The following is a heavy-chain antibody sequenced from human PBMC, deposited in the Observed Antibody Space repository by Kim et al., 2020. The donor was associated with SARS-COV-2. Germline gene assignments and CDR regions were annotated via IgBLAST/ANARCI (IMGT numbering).Heavy chain of an antibody. V-gene: IGHV4-34*01. Sequence: SLKSRVTISVDTSKNQFSLKLSSVTAADTAVYYCARGVRIAAAGHPLDYWGQGTLVTVSS. J-gene: IGHJ4*02. D-gene: IGHD6-13*01. CDR3: ARGVRIAAAGHPLDY.